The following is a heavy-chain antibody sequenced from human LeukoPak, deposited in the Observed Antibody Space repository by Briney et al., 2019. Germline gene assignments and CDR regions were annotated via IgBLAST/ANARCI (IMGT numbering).Heavy chain of an antibody. V-gene: IGHV3-7*01. CDR2: VNQGGTQK. J-gene: IGHJ6*03. CDR3: AREHYFYYLGA. CDR1: GFTFSTQW. Sequence: GGSLRLSCAASGFTFSTQWMSWVRQAPGKGLEWVAIVNQGGTQKYYVDSVKGRFTISRDNAENSLYLQMNSLRAEDTAVYYCAREHYFYYLGAWGKGTTVTVSS.